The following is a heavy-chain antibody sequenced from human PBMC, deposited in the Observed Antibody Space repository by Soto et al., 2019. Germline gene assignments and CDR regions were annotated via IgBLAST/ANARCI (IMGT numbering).Heavy chain of an antibody. J-gene: IGHJ6*02. CDR3: ARAVTWGLDV. CDR1: GFTFSLYS. D-gene: IGHD3-10*01. V-gene: IGHV3-48*02. Sequence: EVQLVESGGGLVQPGGSLRLSCAASGFTFSLYSMSWVRQAPGKGLEWVSYISRSSTGIHYADSVKGRFTISRGDATNSMHLKMTSLRDGATAVYYCARAVTWGLDVWGQGTTVSISS. CDR2: ISRSSTGI.